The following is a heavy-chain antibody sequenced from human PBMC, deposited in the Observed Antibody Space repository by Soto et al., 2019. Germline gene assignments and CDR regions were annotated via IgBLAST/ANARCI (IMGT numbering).Heavy chain of an antibody. V-gene: IGHV1-69*13. CDR2: IIPIFGTA. D-gene: IGHD5-12*01. J-gene: IGHJ4*02. CDR1: GGTFSGYA. CDR3: ARGGTLRGYSGYDYYFDY. Sequence: SVKGSCKASGGTFSGYAISWVRQAPGQGLEWMGGIIPIFGTANYAQKFQGRVTITADESTSTAYMELSSLRSEDTAVYYCARGGTLRGYSGYDYYFDYWGQGTLVTVSS.